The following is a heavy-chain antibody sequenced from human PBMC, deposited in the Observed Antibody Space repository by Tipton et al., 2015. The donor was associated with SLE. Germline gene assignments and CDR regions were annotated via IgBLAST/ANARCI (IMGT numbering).Heavy chain of an antibody. CDR3: ARLAAAGWAFDI. V-gene: IGHV3-48*03. J-gene: IGHJ3*02. Sequence: SLRLSCAASGFTFSSYEMNWVRQAPGKGLEWVSYISSSGSTIYYADSVKGRFTISRDNAKNSLYLQMNSLRAEDTAVYYCARLAAAGWAFDIWGQGTMVTVSS. D-gene: IGHD6-13*01. CDR2: ISSSGSTI. CDR1: GFTFSSYE.